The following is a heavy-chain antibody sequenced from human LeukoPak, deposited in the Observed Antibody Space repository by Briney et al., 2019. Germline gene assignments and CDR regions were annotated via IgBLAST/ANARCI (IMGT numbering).Heavy chain of an antibody. CDR3: ATAYCSSTSCYLAY. CDR2: IIPIFGTA. V-gene: IGHV1-69*13. J-gene: IGHJ4*02. Sequence: ASVKVSCKASGYTFTAYYIHWVRQAPGQGLEWMGGIIPIFGTANYAQKFQGRVTITADESTSTAYMELSSLRSEDTAVYYCATAYCSSTSCYLAYWGQGTLVTVSS. D-gene: IGHD2-2*01. CDR1: GYTFTAYY.